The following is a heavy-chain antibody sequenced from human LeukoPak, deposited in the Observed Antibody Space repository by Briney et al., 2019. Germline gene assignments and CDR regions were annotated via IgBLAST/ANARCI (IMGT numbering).Heavy chain of an antibody. CDR2: IIPIFGTA. D-gene: IGHD7-27*01. V-gene: IGHV1-69*05. Sequence: SVKVSCKASRRTFSSYAISWVRQAPGQGLEWMGGIIPIFGTANYAQKFQGRVTITTDESTSTAYMELSSLRSEDTAVYYCASGRMGMPAVYWGQGTLVTVSS. CDR1: RRTFSSYA. CDR3: ASGRMGMPAVY. J-gene: IGHJ4*02.